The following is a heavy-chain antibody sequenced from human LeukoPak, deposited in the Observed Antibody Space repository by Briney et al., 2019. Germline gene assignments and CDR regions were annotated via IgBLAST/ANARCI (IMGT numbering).Heavy chain of an antibody. V-gene: IGHV1-69*05. J-gene: IGHJ1*01. CDR3: ARGPGYCSSTSCPNYHFLH. D-gene: IGHD2-2*01. Sequence: SVKVSCKASGGTFSSYAISWVRQAPGQGLEWMGGIIPIFGTANYAQKFQGRVTITTDESTSTAYMELSSLRSEDTAVYYCARGPGYCSSTSCPNYHFLHWGQCTLVTVSS. CDR1: GGTFSSYA. CDR2: IIPIFGTA.